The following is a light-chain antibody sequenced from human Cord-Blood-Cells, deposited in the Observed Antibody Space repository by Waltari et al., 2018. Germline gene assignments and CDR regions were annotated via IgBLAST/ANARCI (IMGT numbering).Light chain of an antibody. J-gene: IGLJ1*01. CDR1: SIAVGRSNS. CDR3: SSYTSSSTLV. Sequence: QSALTQPASVSGSPGQSITIPCTGTSIAVGRSNSVSWYQQHPGKAPKLMIYEVSNRPSGVSNLFSGSKSGNTASLTISGLQAEDEADYYCSSYTSSSTLVFGTGTKVTVL. CDR2: EVS. V-gene: IGLV2-14*01.